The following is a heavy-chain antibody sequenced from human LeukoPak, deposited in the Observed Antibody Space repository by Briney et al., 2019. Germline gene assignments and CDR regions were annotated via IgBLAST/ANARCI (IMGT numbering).Heavy chain of an antibody. Sequence: GGSLRLSCAASGFTFSTYGMHWVRQAPGKGLEWVAVISYDGSNKYYADSVKGRFTISRDNSKNTLYLQMNSLRAEDTAVYYCASLGYGLLYGMDVWGQGTTVTVSS. CDR2: ISYDGSNK. J-gene: IGHJ6*02. V-gene: IGHV3-30*03. D-gene: IGHD2-15*01. CDR1: GFTFSTYG. CDR3: ASLGYGLLYGMDV.